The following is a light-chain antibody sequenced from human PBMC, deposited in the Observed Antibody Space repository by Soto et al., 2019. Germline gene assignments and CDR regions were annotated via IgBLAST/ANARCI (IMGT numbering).Light chain of an antibody. J-gene: IGLJ1*01. V-gene: IGLV2-14*01. CDR3: SSYTGSNLYV. CDR1: SNDVGGYDY. CDR2: DVS. Sequence: QSALTQPASVSGSPGQSITMSCTGTSNDVGGYDYLSWYQQRPGKAPKLMIYDVSNRPSGVSDRFSGSKFGNTASLTISGLQAEDEADYYCSSYTGSNLYVFGTGTKLTVL.